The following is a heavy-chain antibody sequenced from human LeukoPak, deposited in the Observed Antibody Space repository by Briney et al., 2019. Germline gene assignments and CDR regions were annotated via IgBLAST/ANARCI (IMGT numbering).Heavy chain of an antibody. J-gene: IGHJ3*02. CDR3: ARSKAVAGLDAFDI. V-gene: IGHV1-8*03. Sequence: ASVKVSCKASGYTFTSYDINWVRQATGQGLEWMGWMNPNSGNTGYAQKFQGRVTITRNTSISTAYMELSSLRSEATAVYYCARSKAVAGLDAFDIWGQGTMVTVSS. D-gene: IGHD6-19*01. CDR1: GYTFTSYD. CDR2: MNPNSGNT.